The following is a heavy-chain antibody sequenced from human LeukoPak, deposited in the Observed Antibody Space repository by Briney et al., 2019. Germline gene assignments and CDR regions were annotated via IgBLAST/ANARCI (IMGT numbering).Heavy chain of an antibody. V-gene: IGHV3-43*02. D-gene: IGHD6-19*01. CDR3: ARESESSGWYDY. CDR2: ISGDGGCT. J-gene: IGHJ4*02. CDR1: GFMFHDYA. Sequence: GGSLRLSCAGPGFMFHDYAIHWVRQAPGKGLEWVSLISGDGGCTFYADSVKGRFTISRDNSKNSLYLQMNSLRSDDTALYYCARESESSGWYDYWGQGTLVTVSS.